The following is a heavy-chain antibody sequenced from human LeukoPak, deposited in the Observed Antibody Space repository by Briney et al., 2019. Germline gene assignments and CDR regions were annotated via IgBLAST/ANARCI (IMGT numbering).Heavy chain of an antibody. D-gene: IGHD3-22*01. Sequence: GGSLRLSCAASGFTFSSYAMSWVRQAPGKGLEWVSAISDSGGSTYYADSVKGRFTISRDNSKNTLYLQMNSLRAEDTAVYYCANFEGPFTYYYDSSGYPNYAWGQGTLVTVSS. J-gene: IGHJ5*02. CDR1: GFTFSSYA. CDR2: ISDSGGST. CDR3: ANFEGPFTYYYDSSGYPNYA. V-gene: IGHV3-23*01.